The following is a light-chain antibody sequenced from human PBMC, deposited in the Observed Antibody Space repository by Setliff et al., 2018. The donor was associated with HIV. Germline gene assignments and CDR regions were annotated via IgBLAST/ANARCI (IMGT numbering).Light chain of an antibody. V-gene: IGLV2-8*01. CDR1: SSDIGAYNV. Sequence: QSALTQPASVSGSPGQSITISCTGTSSDIGAYNVVSWFQQHPGKAPKVMIYDVNQRPSGVPDRFSGSKSGNTASLTVSGLQPEDEADYYCSSYAGGPYVFGTGTKVTVL. CDR2: DVN. J-gene: IGLJ1*01. CDR3: SSYAGGPYV.